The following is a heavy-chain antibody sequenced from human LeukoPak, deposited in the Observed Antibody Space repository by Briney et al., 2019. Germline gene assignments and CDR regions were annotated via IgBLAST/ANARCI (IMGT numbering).Heavy chain of an antibody. D-gene: IGHD3-10*01. V-gene: IGHV3-23*01. CDR2: ISGSGGST. J-gene: IGHJ4*02. CDR1: GFTFSSYA. Sequence: GGSLRLSCAASGFTFSSYAMSWVRQAPGKGLEWVSAISGSGGSTYYADSVKGRFTISRDNSKNTLYLQMNSLRAEDTAVYYCAKDAAQVLLWFGEPNTYYFDYWGQGTLVTVSS. CDR3: AKDAAQVLLWFGEPNTYYFDY.